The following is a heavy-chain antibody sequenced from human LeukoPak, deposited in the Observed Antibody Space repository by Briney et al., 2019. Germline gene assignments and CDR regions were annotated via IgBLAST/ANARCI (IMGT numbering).Heavy chain of an antibody. V-gene: IGHV3-30*18. Sequence: GGSLRLSCAASGFTFSSYGMHWVRQAPGKGLEWVAVMSYDGSNKYYADSVKGRFTISRDNSKNTLYLQMNSLRAEDTAVYYCAKDSVRYYYDSSGYPDYWGQGTLVTVSS. J-gene: IGHJ4*02. D-gene: IGHD3-22*01. CDR2: MSYDGSNK. CDR3: AKDSVRYYYDSSGYPDY. CDR1: GFTFSSYG.